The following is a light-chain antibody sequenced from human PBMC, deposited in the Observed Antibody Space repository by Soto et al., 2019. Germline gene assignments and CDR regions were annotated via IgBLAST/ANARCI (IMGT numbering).Light chain of an antibody. J-gene: IGKJ5*01. CDR3: QQFNNWPIT. Sequence: EIVMTQSPVTLSVSPGERATLSCRASQSISNNLAWYQQKPGQAPRLLMSGASTRATGIAARFSGSGSGTEFTLTISSLQSADSAVYYCQQFNNWPITFGQGTRLEIE. V-gene: IGKV3-15*01. CDR1: QSISNN. CDR2: GAS.